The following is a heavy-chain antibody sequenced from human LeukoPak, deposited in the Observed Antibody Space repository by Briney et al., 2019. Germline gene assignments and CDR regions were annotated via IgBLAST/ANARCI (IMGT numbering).Heavy chain of an antibody. CDR1: GFTFSDYY. CDR2: MSGSGSRT. Sequence: GGSLRLSCAASGFTFSDYYMSWIRQAPGKGLEWVSVMSGSGSRTFYADSVKGRFTMSRDNSRDTLYLQINSLRAEDTAVYYCAKTTKVEYSGTYDYWGQGTLVTVSS. D-gene: IGHD6-6*01. V-gene: IGHV3-23*01. CDR3: AKTTKVEYSGTYDY. J-gene: IGHJ4*02.